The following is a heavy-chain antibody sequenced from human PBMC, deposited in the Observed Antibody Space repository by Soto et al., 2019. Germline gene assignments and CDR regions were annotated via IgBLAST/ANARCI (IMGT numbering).Heavy chain of an antibody. V-gene: IGHV3-23*01. J-gene: IGHJ6*03. CDR2: ISGSGGST. D-gene: IGHD6-25*01. CDR1: GFTFSSYA. Sequence: PGGSLRLSCAASGFTFSSYAMSWVRQAPGKGLEWVSAISGSGGSTYYADYVKGRFTISRDNSKNTLYLQMNSLGAEDTAVYYCAKKGRADYYMDVWGKGTTVTVSS. CDR3: AKKGRADYYMDV.